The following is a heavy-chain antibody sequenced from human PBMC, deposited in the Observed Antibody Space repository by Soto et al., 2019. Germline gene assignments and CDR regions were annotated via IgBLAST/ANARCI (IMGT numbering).Heavy chain of an antibody. Sequence: GASVKVSCKAPGYTFTSYGISLVRQAPGQGLEGMGWISAYNGNTNYAQKLQGRVTMTTDTSTSTAYMELRSLRSDDTAVYYCARVEYVVVPAAIAPGYYYYMDVWGKGTTVTVSS. CDR3: ARVEYVVVPAAIAPGYYYYMDV. J-gene: IGHJ6*03. CDR1: GYTFTSYG. V-gene: IGHV1-18*01. D-gene: IGHD2-2*01. CDR2: ISAYNGNT.